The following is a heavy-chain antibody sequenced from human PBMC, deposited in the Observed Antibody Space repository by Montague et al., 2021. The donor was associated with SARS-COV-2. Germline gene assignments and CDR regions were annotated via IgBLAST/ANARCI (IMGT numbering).Heavy chain of an antibody. V-gene: IGHV5-51*01. CDR3: SRNGESHSYYHPIDI. J-gene: IGHJ6*03. D-gene: IGHD2-8*01. Sequence: QSVAEVKTPGESLKISCKGSGYSFATFWIGWVRQRPGQGLEWMGIIDPNDSETRYSPSFRGRVTISADKSINAGYLQWDSLQASDTAIYFCSRNGESHSYYHPIDIGGQGTTVTVS. CDR2: IDPNDSET. CDR1: GYSFATFW.